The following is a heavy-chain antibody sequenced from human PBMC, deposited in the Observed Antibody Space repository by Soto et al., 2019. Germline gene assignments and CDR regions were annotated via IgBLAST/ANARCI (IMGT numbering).Heavy chain of an antibody. V-gene: IGHV4-34*01. Sequence: LSLTCAVYGGSFSGYYWSWIRQPPGKGLEWIGEINHSGSTNYNPSLKSRVTISVDTSKNQFSLKLSSVTAADTAVYYCARGGPHLDYWGQGTLVTVSS. J-gene: IGHJ4*02. CDR1: GGSFSGYY. CDR3: ARGGPHLDY. CDR2: INHSGST.